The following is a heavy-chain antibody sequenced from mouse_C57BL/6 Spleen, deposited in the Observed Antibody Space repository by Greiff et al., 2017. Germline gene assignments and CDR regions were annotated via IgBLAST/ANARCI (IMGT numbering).Heavy chain of an antibody. J-gene: IGHJ2*01. V-gene: IGHV1-53*01. D-gene: IGHD1-1*02. CDR1: GYTFTSYW. Sequence: QVQLQQPGTELVKPGASVKLSCKASGYTFTSYWMHWVKQRPGQGLEWIGNINPSNGGTNYNEKFKSKATLTVDKSSSTAYMQLSSLTSEDSAVYNCARNGIMGKALDYWGQGTTLTVSS. CDR3: ARNGIMGKALDY. CDR2: INPSNGGT.